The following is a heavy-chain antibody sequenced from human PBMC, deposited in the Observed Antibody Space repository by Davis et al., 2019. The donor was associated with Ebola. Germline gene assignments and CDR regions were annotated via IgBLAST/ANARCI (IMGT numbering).Heavy chain of an antibody. V-gene: IGHV3-7*03. CDR2: IKQDGSEK. J-gene: IGHJ6*02. D-gene: IGHD3-3*01. Sequence: GESLKISCAASGFTFSSYSMNWVRQAPGKGLEWVANIKQDGSEKYYVDSVKGRFTISRDNAKNSLYLQMNSLRAEDTAVYYCARDRNHYDFWSGYYIMREYYGMDVWGQGTTVTVSS. CDR3: ARDRNHYDFWSGYYIMREYYGMDV. CDR1: GFTFSSYS.